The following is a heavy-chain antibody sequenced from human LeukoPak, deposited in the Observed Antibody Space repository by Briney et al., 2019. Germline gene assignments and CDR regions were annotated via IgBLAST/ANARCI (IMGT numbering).Heavy chain of an antibody. Sequence: PGGSLSLSNAATGFTFSDYYMSWIHQAPGKGLEWVSYISSSGSTIYYADSVKGRFTISRDNAKNSLYLQMNSLRAEDTAVYYCARDLYYDSSGYSYYWGQETLVTVSS. CDR1: GFTFSDYY. J-gene: IGHJ4*02. D-gene: IGHD3-22*01. CDR3: ARDLYYDSSGYSYY. CDR2: ISSSGSTI. V-gene: IGHV3-11*01.